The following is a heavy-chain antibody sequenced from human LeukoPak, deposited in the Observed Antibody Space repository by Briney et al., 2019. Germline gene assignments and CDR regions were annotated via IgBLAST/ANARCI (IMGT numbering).Heavy chain of an antibody. D-gene: IGHD1-1*01. J-gene: IGHJ3*01. CDR2: ISGSGGHT. V-gene: IGHV3-23*01. Sequence: PGGSLRLSCAASGFTFSSYAMSWVRQAPGKGLEWVSAISGSGGHTYYTDSVKGRFTISRDNSKNTLYLQMNSLRAEDTAVYYCARAAYWMDNAFDFWGQGTMVTVSS. CDR3: ARAAYWMDNAFDF. CDR1: GFTFSSYA.